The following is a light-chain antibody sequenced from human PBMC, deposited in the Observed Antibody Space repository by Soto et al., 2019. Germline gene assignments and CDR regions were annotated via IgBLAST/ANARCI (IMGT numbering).Light chain of an antibody. V-gene: IGLV7-46*01. CDR3: LLSYTGRLYV. Sequence: QAVVTQETSLTVSPGGTVTLTCDSNTGPVTSGHYPYWFQQKPGQAPRALIYDTDNKHSWTPARFSGSLRGGTAALTLSGAQPEDEADYYCLLSYTGRLYVFGTGTKLTVL. CDR1: TGPVTSGHY. CDR2: DTD. J-gene: IGLJ1*01.